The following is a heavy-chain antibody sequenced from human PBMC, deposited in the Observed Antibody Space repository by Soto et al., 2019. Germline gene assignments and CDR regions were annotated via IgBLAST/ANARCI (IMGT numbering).Heavy chain of an antibody. D-gene: IGHD2-15*01. CDR2: IYYSGST. CDR3: ARDQPPATYPYMDV. V-gene: IGHV4-59*01. CDR1: GGSISNYY. J-gene: IGHJ6*03. Sequence: SETLSLTCTVSGGSISNYYWNWIRQPPGKPLEWIGYIYYSGSTNYNPSLKSRVTMSVDTSKNQFSLKLSSVTAADTAVYYCARDQPPATYPYMDVWGKGTTVTVSS.